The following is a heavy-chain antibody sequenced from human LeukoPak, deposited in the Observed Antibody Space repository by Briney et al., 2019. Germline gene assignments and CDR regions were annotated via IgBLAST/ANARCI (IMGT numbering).Heavy chain of an antibody. CDR1: GFTFGSCW. J-gene: IGHJ5*02. CDR3: ARDLYGDDWFDP. Sequence: GGSLRLSCAASGFTFGSCWMHWVRQAPEKGLVWVSRINSDGSSTSNADSVKGRFTISRDNAKNTLYLQMNSLRAEDTAVYYCARDLYGDDWFDPWGQGTLVTVSS. D-gene: IGHD4-17*01. V-gene: IGHV3-74*01. CDR2: INSDGSST.